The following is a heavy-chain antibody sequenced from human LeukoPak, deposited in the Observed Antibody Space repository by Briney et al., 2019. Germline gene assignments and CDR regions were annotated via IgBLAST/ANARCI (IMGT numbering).Heavy chain of an antibody. CDR2: ISAYNGNT. J-gene: IGHJ6*03. CDR1: GYTSTSYG. V-gene: IGHV1-18*01. D-gene: IGHD2-2*01. CDR3: ARVRGDIVVVPAYMDV. Sequence: ASVKVSCKASGYTSTSYGISWVRQAPGQGLEWMGWISAYNGNTNYAQKLQGRVTMTTDTSTSTAYMELRSLRSDDTAVYYCARVRGDIVVVPAYMDVWGKGTTVTVSS.